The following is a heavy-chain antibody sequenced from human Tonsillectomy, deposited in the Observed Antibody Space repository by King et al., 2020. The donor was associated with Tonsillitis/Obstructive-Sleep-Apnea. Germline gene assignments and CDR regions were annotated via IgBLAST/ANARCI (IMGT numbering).Heavy chain of an antibody. CDR3: AREGEFSSTNYFDY. D-gene: IGHD6-6*01. V-gene: IGHV4-39*02. J-gene: IGHJ4*02. Sequence: QLQESGPGLVKPSETLALTCTVSGGSISSSAYYWGWIRQPPGKGLKWIGSIYYSGSTHYNPSLKSRVTISVDTSKNQFSLKLSSVTAADTAVYYCAREGEFSSTNYFDYWGQGTLVTVSS. CDR2: IYYSGST. CDR1: GGSISSSAYY.